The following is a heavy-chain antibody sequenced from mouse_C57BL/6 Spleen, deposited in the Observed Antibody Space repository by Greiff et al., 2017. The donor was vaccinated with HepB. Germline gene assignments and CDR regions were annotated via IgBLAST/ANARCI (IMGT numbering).Heavy chain of an antibody. CDR3: ARPTVVENYYAMDY. V-gene: IGHV1-54*01. Sequence: QVQLQQSGAELLRPGTSVKVSCKASGYAFTNYLIEWVKQRPGQGLEWIGVINPGSGGTNYNEKFKGKATLTADKSSSTAYMQLSSLTSEDSAVYFCARPTVVENYYAMDYWGQGTSVTVSS. CDR2: INPGSGGT. J-gene: IGHJ4*01. CDR1: GYAFTNYL. D-gene: IGHD1-1*01.